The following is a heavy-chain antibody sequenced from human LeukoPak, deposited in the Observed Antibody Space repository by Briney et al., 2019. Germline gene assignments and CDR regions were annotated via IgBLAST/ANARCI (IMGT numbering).Heavy chain of an antibody. CDR2: IYYSGST. V-gene: IGHV4-30-4*01. J-gene: IGHJ5*02. D-gene: IGHD1/OR15-1a*01. Sequence: SETLSLTCTVSGGSISSGDYYWSWIRQPPGKGLEWIGYIYYSGSTYYNPSLKSRVTISVDTSKNQFSLKLSSVTAADTAVYYCARELPNNQGSFDPWGQGTLVTVSS. CDR3: ARELPNNQGSFDP. CDR1: GGSISSGDYY.